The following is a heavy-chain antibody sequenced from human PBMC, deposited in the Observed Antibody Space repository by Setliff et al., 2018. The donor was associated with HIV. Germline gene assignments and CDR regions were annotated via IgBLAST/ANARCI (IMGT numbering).Heavy chain of an antibody. CDR2: INVGKGDT. CDR3: ARVALLAVFDFDY. CDR1: GYTFTTYS. Sequence: ASVKVSCKASGYTFTTYSMHWVRQAPGQSLEWMGWINVGKGDTKYSQEFQGRITITRDTSANTAYMELSILRSDDTAVYFCARVALLAVFDFDYWGHGTLVTVSS. J-gene: IGHJ4*01. D-gene: IGHD3-10*01. V-gene: IGHV1-3*01.